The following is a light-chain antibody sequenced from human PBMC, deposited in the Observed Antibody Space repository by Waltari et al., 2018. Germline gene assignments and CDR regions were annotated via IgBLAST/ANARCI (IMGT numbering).Light chain of an antibody. CDR1: QNNNNN. Sequence: DIQLTKSPSSLSASVGNRVPMTCRASQNNNNNLNYYQQKPGQAPKLLIYDASNWQCGVPERFSGSGSGTDFTLTISSLQAEDYATYYCQQSYTIPITFGRGTRLEIK. V-gene: IGKV1-39*01. J-gene: IGKJ5*01. CDR2: DAS. CDR3: QQSYTIPIT.